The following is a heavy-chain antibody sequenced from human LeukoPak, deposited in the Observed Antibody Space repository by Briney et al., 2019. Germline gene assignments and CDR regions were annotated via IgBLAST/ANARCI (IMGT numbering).Heavy chain of an antibody. CDR1: GGSISSSSYY. CDR3: ARNSNWVVAAPFDY. J-gene: IGHJ4*02. Sequence: SETLSLTCTVSGGSISSSSYYWGWIRQPPGKGLEWIGSIYYSGSTYYNPSLKSRVTISVDTSKNQFSPKLSSVTAADTAVYYCARNSNWVVAAPFDYWGQGTLVTVSS. CDR2: IYYSGST. V-gene: IGHV4-39*07. D-gene: IGHD2-15*01.